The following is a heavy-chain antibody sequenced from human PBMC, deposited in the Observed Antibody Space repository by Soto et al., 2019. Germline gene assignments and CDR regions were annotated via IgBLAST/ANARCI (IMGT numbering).Heavy chain of an antibody. J-gene: IGHJ3*02. V-gene: IGHV3-21*01. D-gene: IGHD3-22*01. CDR1: GFTFSSYS. CDR3: ARDYLTYYYDSSGYYPDAFDI. CDR2: ISSSSSYI. Sequence: GGSLRLSCAASGFTFSSYSMNWVRQAPGKGLEWVSSISSSSSYIYYADSVKGRFTISRDNAKNSLYLQMNSLRAEDTAVYYCARDYLTYYYDSSGYYPDAFDIWGQGTMVTVS.